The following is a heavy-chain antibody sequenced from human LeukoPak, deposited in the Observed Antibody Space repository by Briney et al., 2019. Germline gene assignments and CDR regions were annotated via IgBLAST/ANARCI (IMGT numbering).Heavy chain of an antibody. CDR3: ARVRGSGYYYYYYGMDV. J-gene: IGHJ6*02. Sequence: GGSLRLSCAASGFTLSSYWMHWVRQAPGKGLVWVSRINSDGSSTSYADSVKGRFTISRDNAKNTLYLQMNSLRAEDTAVYYCARVRGSGYYYYYYGMDVWGQGTTVTVSS. CDR2: INSDGSST. CDR1: GFTLSSYW. D-gene: IGHD3-22*01. V-gene: IGHV3-74*01.